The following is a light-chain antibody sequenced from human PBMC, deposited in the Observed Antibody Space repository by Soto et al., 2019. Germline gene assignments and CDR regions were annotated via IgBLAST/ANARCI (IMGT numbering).Light chain of an antibody. CDR2: AAS. Sequence: DVQMTQSPSSLSASVGDRVTITCRASQGIAHYLAWFQQKPGKVPKLLIYAASTLQSGVTSRFSGSGSGTDFTLTISSLQPEDVASYYCQEDTRAPLNFGGGTKVEIK. CDR1: QGIAHY. J-gene: IGKJ4*01. V-gene: IGKV1-27*01. CDR3: QEDTRAPLN.